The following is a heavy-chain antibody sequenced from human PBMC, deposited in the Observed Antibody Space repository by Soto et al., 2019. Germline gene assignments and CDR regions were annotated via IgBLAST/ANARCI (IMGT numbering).Heavy chain of an antibody. Sequence: SVRVCCKASGYTFSNFGINWVRQAPGQGLEWMGWITPYNGNANYAQKHQDRLTITTDTSTNTAYLELRSLRSDDTAVYFCARARMYSGAYHDYWGQGTLVTVSS. V-gene: IGHV1-18*04. J-gene: IGHJ4*02. CDR3: ARARMYSGAYHDY. D-gene: IGHD1-26*01. CDR2: ITPYNGNA. CDR1: GYTFSNFG.